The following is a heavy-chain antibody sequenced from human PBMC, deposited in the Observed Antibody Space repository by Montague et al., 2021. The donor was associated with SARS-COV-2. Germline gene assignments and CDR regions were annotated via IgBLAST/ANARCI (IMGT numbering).Heavy chain of an antibody. CDR3: VRDGENGYNDIDY. Sequence: SLRLSCPASGFIFSSYSIHWVRQAAGKGLECVGVISGTGAARHYAPSVEGRFTISRDNSKNTLYLQMNSLRVEDSAMYYCVRDGENGYNDIDYWGQGTLVTVSS. V-gene: IGHV3-30*01. CDR1: GFIFSSYS. CDR2: ISGTGAAR. D-gene: IGHD5-18*01. J-gene: IGHJ4*02.